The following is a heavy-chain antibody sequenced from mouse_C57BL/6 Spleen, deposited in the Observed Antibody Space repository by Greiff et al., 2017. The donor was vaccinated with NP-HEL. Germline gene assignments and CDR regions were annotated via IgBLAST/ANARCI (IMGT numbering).Heavy chain of an antibody. CDR2: IYPGSGST. J-gene: IGHJ2*01. CDR3: ARRDYDYDEGYFDY. V-gene: IGHV1-55*01. D-gene: IGHD2-4*01. CDR1: GYTFTSYW. Sequence: VQLQQPGAELVKPGASVKMSCKASGYTFTSYWITWVKQRPGQGLEWIGDIYPGSGSTNYNEKFKSKATLTVDTSSSTAYMQLSSLTSEDSAVYYCARRDYDYDEGYFDYWGQGTTLTVSS.